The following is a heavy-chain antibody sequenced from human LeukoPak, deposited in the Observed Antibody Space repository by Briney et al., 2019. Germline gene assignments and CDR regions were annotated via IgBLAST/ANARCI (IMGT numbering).Heavy chain of an antibody. Sequence: ASVKVSCKASGYTFTSYGISWVRQAPGQGLEWMGWISAYNGNTNYAQKLQGRVTMTTDTSTSTDYMELRSLRSDDTAVYYCARGPRNSSGRAFHFDYWGQGTLVTVSS. CDR3: ARGPRNSSGRAFHFDY. CDR1: GYTFTSYG. V-gene: IGHV1-18*01. J-gene: IGHJ4*02. D-gene: IGHD6-19*01. CDR2: ISAYNGNT.